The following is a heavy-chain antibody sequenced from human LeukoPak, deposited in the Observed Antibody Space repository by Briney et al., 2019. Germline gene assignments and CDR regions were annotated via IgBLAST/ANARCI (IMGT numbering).Heavy chain of an antibody. CDR3: ARASHIYSSASGHWFDP. D-gene: IGHD6-6*01. V-gene: IGHV4-38-2*02. CDR2: LYHSGST. CDR1: GYSISSGYY. Sequence: PSQTLSLTCPVSGYSISSGYYWGWIRQPPGKGLEWIGTLYHSGSTFYNPSLKKRVTISLNASKTQFSLKLNSVTAADTAVYYCARASHIYSSASGHWFDPWGQGTLVTVSS. J-gene: IGHJ5*02.